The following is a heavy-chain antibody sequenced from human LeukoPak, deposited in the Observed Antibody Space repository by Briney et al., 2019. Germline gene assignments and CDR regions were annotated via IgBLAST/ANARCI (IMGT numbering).Heavy chain of an antibody. V-gene: IGHV1-46*01. D-gene: IGHD3-22*01. CDR2: INPSGGST. CDR3: ARDLEYYYDSSGYYQLGY. J-gene: IGHJ4*02. Sequence: ASVKVSCKASGYTFTSYYMHWVRQAPGQGLEWMGIINPSGGSTSYAQKFQGRVTMTRDTSTSTVYMELSSLRSEDTAVYYCARDLEYYYDSSGYYQLGYWGQGTLVTVSS. CDR1: GYTFTSYY.